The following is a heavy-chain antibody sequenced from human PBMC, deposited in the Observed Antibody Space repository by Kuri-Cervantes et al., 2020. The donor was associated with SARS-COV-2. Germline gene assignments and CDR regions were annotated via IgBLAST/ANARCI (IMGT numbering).Heavy chain of an antibody. CDR2: IYYSGST. V-gene: IGHV4-39*07. CDR1: GGSISSSSYY. J-gene: IGHJ6*03. D-gene: IGHD2-2*01. CDR3: ARDSLDCSSTSCYYYYMDV. Sequence: SETLSLTCTVSGGSISSSSYYWGWIRQPPGKGLEWIGSIYYSGSTYYNPSLKSRVTISVDTSKSQFSLKLSSVTAADTAVYYCARDSLDCSSTSCYYYYMDVWGKGTTVTVSS.